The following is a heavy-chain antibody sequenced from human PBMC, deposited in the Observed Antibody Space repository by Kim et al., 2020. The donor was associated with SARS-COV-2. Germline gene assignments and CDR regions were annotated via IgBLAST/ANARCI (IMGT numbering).Heavy chain of an antibody. CDR3: ARDYRATGGATSSFDY. CDR1: GYTFTKYA. CDR2: INTDTGNA. J-gene: IGHJ4*02. D-gene: IGHD5-12*01. V-gene: IGHV7-4-1*02. Sequence: ASVKVSCKASGYTFTKYAMNWVRQAPGQGLEWMGWINTDTGNATYAQGFTGRFVFSLDNSVSTAYLQSSSLRAEDTAVYFCARDYRATGGATSSFDYWGQGTLVTVSS.